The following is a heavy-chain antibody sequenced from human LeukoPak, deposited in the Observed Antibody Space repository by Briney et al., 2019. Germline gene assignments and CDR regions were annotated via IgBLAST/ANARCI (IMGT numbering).Heavy chain of an antibody. D-gene: IGHD1-26*01. Sequence: SQTLSLTCTVSGGSISSGSYYWSWIRQPAGKGLEWIGRIFTSGSTNYNPSLKSRVTISVDTSKNQFPLKLSSVTAADTAVYYCARAQSGSYGRWGQGTLVTVSS. CDR3: ARAQSGSYGR. J-gene: IGHJ4*02. CDR1: GGSISSGSYY. CDR2: IFTSGST. V-gene: IGHV4-61*02.